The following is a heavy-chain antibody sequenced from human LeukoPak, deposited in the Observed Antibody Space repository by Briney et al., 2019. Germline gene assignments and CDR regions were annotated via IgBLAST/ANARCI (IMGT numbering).Heavy chain of an antibody. D-gene: IGHD6-13*01. J-gene: IGHJ4*02. Sequence: ASVKVSCKASGYTFTSYGISWVRQAPGQGLEWMGWISAYNGNTNYAQKFQGRVTITADKSTSTAYMELSSLRSEDTAVYYCASLLLSPSSRWNNWGQGTLVTVSS. CDR1: GYTFTSYG. CDR2: ISAYNGNT. CDR3: ASLLLSPSSRWNN. V-gene: IGHV1-18*01.